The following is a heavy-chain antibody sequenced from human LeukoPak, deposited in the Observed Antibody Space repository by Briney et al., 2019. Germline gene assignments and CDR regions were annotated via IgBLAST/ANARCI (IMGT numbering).Heavy chain of an antibody. Sequence: GGSLRLSCAASGFTFSTYTMKWVRQAPGKGLEWVSSITRSSSSIYYADSVKGRFTISRDNAKNTLYLQMNSLRAEDTAVYYCARATTRGIRYFDWLFSNDAFDIWGQGTMVTVSS. CDR1: GFTFSTYT. CDR2: ITRSSSSI. CDR3: ARATTRGIRYFDWLFSNDAFDI. J-gene: IGHJ3*02. D-gene: IGHD3-9*01. V-gene: IGHV3-21*01.